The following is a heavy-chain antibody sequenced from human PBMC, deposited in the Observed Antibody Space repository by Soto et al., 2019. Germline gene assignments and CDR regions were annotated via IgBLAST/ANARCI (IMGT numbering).Heavy chain of an antibody. V-gene: IGHV3-13*01. J-gene: IGHJ4*02. Sequence: GGSLRLSCAASGFTFSSYDMHWVRQATGKGLEWVSAIGTAGDTYYPGSVKGRFTISRENAKNSLYLQMNSLRAGDTAVYYCARVAYCGGDCYYLDYWGQGTLV. CDR1: GFTFSSYD. D-gene: IGHD2-21*02. CDR2: IGTAGDT. CDR3: ARVAYCGGDCYYLDY.